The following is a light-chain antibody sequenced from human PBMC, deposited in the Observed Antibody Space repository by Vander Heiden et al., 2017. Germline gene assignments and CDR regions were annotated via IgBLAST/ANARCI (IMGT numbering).Light chain of an antibody. CDR2: TTN. CDR1: SGSVSSTYY. Sequence: QTVVTQEPSLSVSPGGTVTLTCGLSSGSVSSTYYPSWFQQTPGQPPRSLIYTTNTRSSGVPDRFSGSILGTRAALTITGAQAEDESDYYCSLYVGRGISIFGGGTKLTV. V-gene: IGLV8-61*01. CDR3: SLYVGRGISI. J-gene: IGLJ2*01.